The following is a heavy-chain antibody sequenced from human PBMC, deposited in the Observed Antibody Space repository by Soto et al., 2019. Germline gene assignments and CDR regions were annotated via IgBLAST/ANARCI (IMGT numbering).Heavy chain of an antibody. Sequence: ASVKVSCKASGYTFTTYGISWVRQAPGQGLEWMGWISTYNGNTNYAQKVQGRVTMTTETSTRTAYMELRSLRSDGTAVYFCARQVYSYSYYFDYWGQGTRVTVSS. CDR2: ISTYNGNT. CDR1: GYTFTTYG. CDR3: ARQVYSYSYYFDY. D-gene: IGHD3-16*01. J-gene: IGHJ4*02. V-gene: IGHV1-18*04.